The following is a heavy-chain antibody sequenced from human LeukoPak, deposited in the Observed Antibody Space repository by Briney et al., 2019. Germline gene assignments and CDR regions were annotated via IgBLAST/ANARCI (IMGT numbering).Heavy chain of an antibody. J-gene: IGHJ6*03. CDR3: ARMNTAMVNGLNYYNYMDV. CDR1: GFTFSSYA. Sequence: GGSLRLSCAASGFTFSSYAMSWVRQAPGKGVEWVSDISGSGGSTFYADSVEGRFTISRDNSKNTLYLQMNSLRADDTAVYYCARMNTAMVNGLNYYNYMDVWGKGTTVTISS. V-gene: IGHV3-23*01. CDR2: ISGSGGST. D-gene: IGHD5-18*01.